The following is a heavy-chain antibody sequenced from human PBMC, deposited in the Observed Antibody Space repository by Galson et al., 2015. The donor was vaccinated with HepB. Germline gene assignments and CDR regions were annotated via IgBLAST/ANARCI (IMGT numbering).Heavy chain of an antibody. V-gene: IGHV1-2*04. J-gene: IGHJ3*02. Sequence: VKVSCKASGYTFTGYYMHWVRQAPGQGLEWMGWINPNSGGTNYAQKFQGWVTMTRDTSISTAYMELSRLRSDDTAVYYCARKKIAAGNAFDIWGQGTMVTVSS. CDR1: GYTFTGYY. CDR3: ARKKIAAGNAFDI. CDR2: INPNSGGT. D-gene: IGHD6-13*01.